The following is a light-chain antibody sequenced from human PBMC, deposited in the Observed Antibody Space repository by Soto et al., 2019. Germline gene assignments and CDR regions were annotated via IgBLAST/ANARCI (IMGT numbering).Light chain of an antibody. V-gene: IGKV3-15*01. CDR2: GAS. CDR1: HGLGTN. J-gene: IGKJ4*01. CDR3: QQYNNWPLT. Sequence: EIVMTQSPATLSLSPGERATLSCRASHGLGTNLAWYQQIPGQAPRLLIYGASTRATGIPARFSGSGSETEFTLTISSLXXEXXXXXYCQQYNNWPLTFGGGTKVXIK.